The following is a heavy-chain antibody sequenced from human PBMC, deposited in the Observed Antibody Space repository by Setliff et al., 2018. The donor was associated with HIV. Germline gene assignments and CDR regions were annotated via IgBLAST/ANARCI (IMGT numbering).Heavy chain of an antibody. Sequence: GGSLRLSCAASGFTFSDYYMGWIRQAPGKWLEWVSYISGRSSDPNYADSVKGRFTISRDNAKNSVYLQMNSLRAEDTAMYYCVREWVAGESYWGQGTLVTVSS. J-gene: IGHJ4*02. D-gene: IGHD6-19*01. V-gene: IGHV3-11*05. CDR2: ISGRSSDP. CDR3: VREWVAGESY. CDR1: GFTFSDYY.